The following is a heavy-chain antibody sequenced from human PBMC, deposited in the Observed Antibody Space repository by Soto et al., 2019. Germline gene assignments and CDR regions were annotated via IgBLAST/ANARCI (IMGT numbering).Heavy chain of an antibody. J-gene: IGHJ4*02. CDR2: ISYDGSNK. D-gene: IGHD1-26*01. V-gene: IGHV3-30-3*01. CDR3: ARVPWEDPVA. Sequence: GGSLRLSCAASGFTFSSYAMHWVRQAPGKGLEWVAFISYDGSNKYYADSVKGRFTISRDNSKNTLYLQMNSLRAEDTAVYYCARVPWEDPVAWGQGTLVTVSS. CDR1: GFTFSSYA.